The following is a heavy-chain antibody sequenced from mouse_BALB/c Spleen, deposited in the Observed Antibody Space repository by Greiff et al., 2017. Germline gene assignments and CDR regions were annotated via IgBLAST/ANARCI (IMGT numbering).Heavy chain of an antibody. Sequence: VQLQQSGAELVRSGASVKLSCTASGFNIKDYYMHWVKQRPEQGLEWIGWIDPENGDTEYAPKFQGKATMTADTSSNTAYLQLSSLTSEDTAVYYCARSGNYYGPYAMDYWGQGTSVTVSS. CDR1: GFNIKDYY. CDR2: IDPENGDT. V-gene: IGHV14-4*02. CDR3: ARSGNYYGPYAMDY. J-gene: IGHJ4*01. D-gene: IGHD1-1*01.